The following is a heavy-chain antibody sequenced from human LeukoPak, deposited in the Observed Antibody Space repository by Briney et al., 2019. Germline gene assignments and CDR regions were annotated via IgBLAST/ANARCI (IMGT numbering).Heavy chain of an antibody. D-gene: IGHD3-3*01. J-gene: IGHJ4*02. CDR3: ARGNTYYDFWSGYYLLYFDY. Sequence: PGGSLRLSCAASGFTFDDYGMSWVRQAPGKGLEWVSGINWNGGSTGYADSVKGRFTISRDNSKNTLYLQMNSLRAEDTAVYYCARGNTYYDFWSGYYLLYFDYWGQGTLVTVSS. CDR2: INWNGGST. CDR1: GFTFDDYG. V-gene: IGHV3-20*04.